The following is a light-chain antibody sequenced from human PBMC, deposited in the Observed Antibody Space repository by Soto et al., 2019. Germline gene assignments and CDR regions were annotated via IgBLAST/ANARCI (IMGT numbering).Light chain of an antibody. CDR1: QSISSW. V-gene: IGKV1-5*03. CDR3: QQYNSYGT. CDR2: KAS. J-gene: IGKJ1*01. Sequence: DIQMTQSPSTLSASVGDRVTITCRASQSISSWLAWYQQKPGKAPKLLIYKASSLESGVPSRCSGSGSGTEFTLTISSLQPDDFANYYCQQYNSYGTFGQGTKVEIK.